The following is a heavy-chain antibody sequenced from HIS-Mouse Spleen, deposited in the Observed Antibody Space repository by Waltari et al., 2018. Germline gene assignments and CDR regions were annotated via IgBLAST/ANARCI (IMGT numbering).Heavy chain of an antibody. J-gene: IGHJ4*02. CDR2: MNPNRGNT. CDR1: GYTFTSYD. D-gene: IGHD4-4*01. V-gene: IGHV1-8*01. CDR3: ARGHDYSNYFDY. Sequence: QVQLVQSGAEVKKPGASVKVSCKASGYTFTSYDINWVRQATGQGLEWMGWMNPNRGNTGYAQKCQGRVTMTRNTSISTAYMELSSLRSEDTAVYYCARGHDYSNYFDYWGQGTLVTVSS.